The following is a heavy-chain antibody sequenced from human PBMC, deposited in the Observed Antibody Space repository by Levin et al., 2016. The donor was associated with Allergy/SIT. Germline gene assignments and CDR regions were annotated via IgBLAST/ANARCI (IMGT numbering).Heavy chain of an antibody. CDR2: ISSSSSYI. Sequence: GGSLRLSCAASGFTFSTYSMNWVRQAPGKGLEWVSSISSSSSYIYYADSVKGRFTISRDNAKNSLYLQMNSLRAEDTAVYYCARERNYYDSSGSLDYWGPGNPGHRLL. CDR1: GFTFSTYS. J-gene: IGHJ4*02. D-gene: IGHD3-22*01. V-gene: IGHV3-21*01. CDR3: ARERNYYDSSGSLDY.